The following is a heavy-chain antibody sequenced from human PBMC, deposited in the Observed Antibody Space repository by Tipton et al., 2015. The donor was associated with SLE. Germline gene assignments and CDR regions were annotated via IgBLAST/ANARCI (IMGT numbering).Heavy chain of an antibody. J-gene: IGHJ3*02. CDR3: ARSHDSTAYRGTFDI. V-gene: IGHV4-31*03. Sequence: LRLSCTVSGGSISSGASFWTWIRQHPGKGLEWIGEINHIGRTNYKSSLKSRVRFSVDTSKNQLSLNLNYVTAADTAVYFCARSHDSTAYRGTFDIWGQGTMVTVSS. D-gene: IGHD2/OR15-2a*01. CDR1: GGSISSGASF. CDR2: INHIGRT.